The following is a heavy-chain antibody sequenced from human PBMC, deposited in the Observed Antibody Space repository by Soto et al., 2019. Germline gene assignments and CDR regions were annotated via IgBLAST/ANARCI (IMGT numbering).Heavy chain of an antibody. CDR2: IYYSGST. J-gene: IGHJ5*02. CDR1: GGSISSGDYY. V-gene: IGHV4-30-4*01. Sequence: PSETLSLTCTVSGGSISSGDYYWSWIRQPPGKGLEWIGYIYYSGSTYYNPSLKSRVTISVDTSKNQFSLKLSSVTAAGTAVYYCARGYYYGSGTLNWFDPWGQGTLVTVSS. CDR3: ARGYYYGSGTLNWFDP. D-gene: IGHD3-10*01.